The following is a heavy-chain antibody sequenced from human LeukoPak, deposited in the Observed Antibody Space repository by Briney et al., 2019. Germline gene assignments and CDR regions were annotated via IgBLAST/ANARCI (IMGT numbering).Heavy chain of an antibody. CDR1: GYTFTGYY. D-gene: IGHD3-3*01. V-gene: IGHV1-2*02. J-gene: IGHJ4*02. Sequence: ASVKVSCKASGYTFTGYYMHWVRQAPGQGLEWMGWINPNSGGTNYAQKFQGRVTMTRDTSISTAYMELSRLRSDDTAVYYCARRPYYFWSGYQYYIDYCGQGNLVTVSS. CDR3: ARRPYYFWSGYQYYIDY. CDR2: INPNSGGT.